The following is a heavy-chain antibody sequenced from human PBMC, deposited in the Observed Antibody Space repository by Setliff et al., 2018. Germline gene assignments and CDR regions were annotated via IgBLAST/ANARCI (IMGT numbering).Heavy chain of an antibody. CDR3: ARGGGSVLPNYYYFNYMDG. V-gene: IGHV4-34*01. D-gene: IGHD2-15*01. J-gene: IGHJ6*03. CDR1: GGSFSGYY. CDR2: INHTGST. Sequence: SETLSLTCAVYGGSFSGYYWSWIRQPPGKGLEWIGEINHTGSTNYSPSLKSRVTISVDTSKNQFSLQLTSVTAADTAIYYCARGGGSVLPNYYYFNYMDGWGKGTTVTVSS.